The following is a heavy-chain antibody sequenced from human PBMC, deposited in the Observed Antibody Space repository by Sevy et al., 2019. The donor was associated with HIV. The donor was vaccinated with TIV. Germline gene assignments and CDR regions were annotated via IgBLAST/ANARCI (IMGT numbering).Heavy chain of an antibody. D-gene: IGHD4-17*01. CDR2: IGGSDERT. V-gene: IGHV3-23*01. Sequence: GGSLRLSCAASGFSFSSYTMAWVRQAPGKGLEWVSSIGGSDERTFYADPVKGRFTISRDNSKNALHLQMNSLRVEDMAVYYCAKDYGDFRNWFDSWGQGTLVTVSS. CDR1: GFSFSSYT. J-gene: IGHJ5*01. CDR3: AKDYGDFRNWFDS.